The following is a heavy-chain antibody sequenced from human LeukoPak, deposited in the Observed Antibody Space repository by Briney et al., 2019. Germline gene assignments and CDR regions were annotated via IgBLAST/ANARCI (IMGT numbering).Heavy chain of an antibody. J-gene: IGHJ4*02. CDR2: IWPGDSET. CDR1: GYSFTNFW. CDR3: ARRPPYSTSRHYFDY. D-gene: IGHD2-2*01. Sequence: GESLKISCKVSGYSFTNFWIGWVRQMPGKGLEWMGIIWPGDSETRYSPSFQGQVTISADRSITTSYLQWSSLKASDTAMYYCARRPPYSTSRHYFDYWGQGTLVTVSS. V-gene: IGHV5-51*01.